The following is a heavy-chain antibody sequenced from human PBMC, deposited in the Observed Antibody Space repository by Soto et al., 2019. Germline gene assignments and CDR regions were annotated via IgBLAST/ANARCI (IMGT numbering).Heavy chain of an antibody. D-gene: IGHD5-12*01. V-gene: IGHV1-69*06. CDR3: ATDRVVATTEPAFDV. J-gene: IGHJ3*01. CDR1: KGAFRTYA. Sequence: QVQLVQSGAEVKKPGSSVKVSCKASKGAFRTYAISWVRQAPGPGLEWVGGIIPIFGRADYAKKFQGRVTITADKFTSTAYMELSSLRSKDTAIYYCATDRVVATTEPAFDVWGQGTLVIVSS. CDR2: IIPIFGRA.